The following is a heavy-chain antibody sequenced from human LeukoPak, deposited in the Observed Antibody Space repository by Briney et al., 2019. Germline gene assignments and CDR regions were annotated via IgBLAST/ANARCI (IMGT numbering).Heavy chain of an antibody. CDR3: ATITYSDYIWGRFVS. CDR1: GVTFSSYA. Sequence: GGSLRLSCAASGVTFSSYAMSWVRQAPGKGLEWVSALSGGGEYTYSADSVKGRFTISRDNSKNMLYLQMNSLRVEDTAVYYCATITYSDYIWGRFVSWGQGTLVTVSS. CDR2: LSGGGEYT. V-gene: IGHV3-23*01. D-gene: IGHD3-16*01. J-gene: IGHJ4*02.